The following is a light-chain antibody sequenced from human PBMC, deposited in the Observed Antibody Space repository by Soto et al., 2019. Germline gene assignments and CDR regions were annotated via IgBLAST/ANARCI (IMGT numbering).Light chain of an antibody. CDR3: SSYASSSPFV. CDR1: GSDVGGYKY. Sequence: QSVLTQPASVSGSPGQSISISCTETGSDVGGYKYVSWYQQLPGKAPKLMIYDVSYRPSGVSDRFSGSKSGNTASLIISGLQAEDEADYYCSSYASSSPFVFGTGTRSPS. J-gene: IGLJ1*01. V-gene: IGLV2-14*01. CDR2: DVS.